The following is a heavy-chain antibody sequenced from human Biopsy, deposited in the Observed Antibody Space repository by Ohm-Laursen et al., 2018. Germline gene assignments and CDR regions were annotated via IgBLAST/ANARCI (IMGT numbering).Heavy chain of an antibody. Sequence: SDTLSLTCTVSRDSISNYYWTWIRQSPGKGLEWIGYIYYTGSTNYNPSVKSRVTISADTSKNQFSLNLNSVTASDTALYYCARHPTGFWFDPWGQGTLVIVSS. CDR2: IYYTGST. CDR1: RDSISNYY. CDR3: ARHPTGFWFDP. V-gene: IGHV4-59*08. J-gene: IGHJ5*02.